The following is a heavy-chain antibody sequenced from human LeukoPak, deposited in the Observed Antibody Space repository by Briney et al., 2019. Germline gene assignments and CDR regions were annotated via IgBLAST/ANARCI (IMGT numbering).Heavy chain of an antibody. CDR2: IYTSRST. D-gene: IGHD3-22*01. Sequence: SETLSLKCTVSGGSISSYYWIWIRQPAGKGLEWIGRIYTSRSTNYNPFLKSRVTMSVVTSKNQFSLQLSSVTAAGTAVYYCARDEGSGYPIDYWGQGTLVTVSS. CDR1: GGSISSYY. V-gene: IGHV4-4*07. J-gene: IGHJ4*02. CDR3: ARDEGSGYPIDY.